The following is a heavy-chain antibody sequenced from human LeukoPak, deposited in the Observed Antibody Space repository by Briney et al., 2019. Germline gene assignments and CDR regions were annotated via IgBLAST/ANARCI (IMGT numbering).Heavy chain of an antibody. D-gene: IGHD3-3*01. V-gene: IGHV1-2*04. CDR1: GYTFTGYY. Sequence: ASVKVSCKASGYTFTGYYMHWVRQAPGQGLEWMGWINPNSGGTNYAQKFQGWVTMTRDTSISTAYMELSRLRSDDTAVYYCARGYDFWSGPYYFDYWGQGTLVTVSS. J-gene: IGHJ4*02. CDR2: INPNSGGT. CDR3: ARGYDFWSGPYYFDY.